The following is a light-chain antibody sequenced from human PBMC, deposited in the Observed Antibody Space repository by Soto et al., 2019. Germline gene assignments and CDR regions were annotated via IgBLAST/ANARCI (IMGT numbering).Light chain of an antibody. CDR3: HQYGSSPGT. V-gene: IGKV3-20*01. J-gene: IGKJ1*01. CDR2: GAS. CDR1: QIVTSNY. Sequence: IVLTQSPGTLSSSPGERVTLSCRASQIVTSNYLAWYQQKRGQAPRLLIWGASIRATDLPDRFSGGGSGTDFTLTISRLEAEDFAVYYCHQYGSSPGTFGQGTKVEI.